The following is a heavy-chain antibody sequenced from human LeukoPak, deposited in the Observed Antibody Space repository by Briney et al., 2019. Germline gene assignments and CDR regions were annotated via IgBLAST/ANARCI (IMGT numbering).Heavy chain of an antibody. Sequence: SSETLSLTCTVSGGSISGDHWNWIRQPPGKGLEWIGYIYYSGSTNYNPSLKSRVTISIDTSKNQFSLKLTSVTAADTAVYYCARRNDFGIWGQGTMVSVSS. CDR1: GGSISGDH. V-gene: IGHV4-59*08. CDR3: ARRNDFGI. J-gene: IGHJ3*02. CDR2: IYYSGST.